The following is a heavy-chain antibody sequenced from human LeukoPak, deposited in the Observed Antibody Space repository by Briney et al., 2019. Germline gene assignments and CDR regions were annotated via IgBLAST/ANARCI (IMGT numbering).Heavy chain of an antibody. V-gene: IGHV4-38-2*01. CDR2: MFHTGST. D-gene: IGHD2-2*01. CDR3: ASQISSRTLWFDP. Sequence: SESLSLTCAVSRASISSPYYWAWIRQSPGKGLEGIGSMFHTGSTYYNPSLKSRVTISLDTSQNQFSLKMRSVTAADTAVYYCASQISSRTLWFDPWGQGILVSVSS. J-gene: IGHJ5*02. CDR1: RASISSPYY.